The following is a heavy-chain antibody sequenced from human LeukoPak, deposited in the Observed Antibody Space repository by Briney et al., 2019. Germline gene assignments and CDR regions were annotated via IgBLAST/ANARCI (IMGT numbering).Heavy chain of an antibody. CDR2: ISGSGGST. D-gene: IGHD3-16*01. Sequence: GSLRLSCAASGFTFSSYAMSWVRQTPEKGLEWVSTISGSGGSTNYADSVKGRFTISRDNSKNTLNLQMNSLRVEDTAEYYCAKDREGTMAYDYFDCWGQGTLVTVSS. CDR1: GFTFSSYA. J-gene: IGHJ4*02. CDR3: AKDREGTMAYDYFDC. V-gene: IGHV3-23*01.